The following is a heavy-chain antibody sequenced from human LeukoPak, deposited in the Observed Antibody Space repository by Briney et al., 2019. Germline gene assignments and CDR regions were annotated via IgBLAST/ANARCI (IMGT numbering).Heavy chain of an antibody. J-gene: IGHJ4*02. CDR3: ARIGSSRGFDY. CDR2: INHSGST. CDR1: GGSFSDYY. Sequence: SETLSLTCAVYGGSFSDYYWSWIRQPPGKGLEWIGEINHSGSTNYNPSLKSRVTISVDTSKNQFSLKLSSVTAADTAVYYCARIGSSRGFDYWGQGTLVTVSS. D-gene: IGHD6-6*01. V-gene: IGHV4-34*01.